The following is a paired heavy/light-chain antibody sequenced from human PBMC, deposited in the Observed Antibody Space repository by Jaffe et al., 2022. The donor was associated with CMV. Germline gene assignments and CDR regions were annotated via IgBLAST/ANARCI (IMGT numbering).Heavy chain of an antibody. CDR1: GFTFSSYG. D-gene: IGHD3-9*01. Sequence: QVQLVESGGGVVQPGRSLRLSCAASGFTFSSYGMHWVRQAPGKGLEWVAVIWYDGSNKYYADSVKGRFTISRDNSKNTLYLQMNSLRAEDTAVYYCASGGRYYDILTGYYNVPVGMDVWGQGTTVTVSS. CDR3: ASGGRYYDILTGYYNVPVGMDV. V-gene: IGHV3-33*01. CDR2: IWYDGSNK. J-gene: IGHJ6*02.
Light chain of an antibody. CDR1: QSLVHSDGNTY. CDR2: KVS. J-gene: IGKJ1*01. Sequence: DVVMTQSPLSLPVTLGQPASISCRSSQSLVHSDGNTYLNWFQQRPGQSPRRLIYKVSNRDSGVPDRFSGSGSGTDFTLKISRVEAEDVGVYYCMQGTHWPPAFGQGTKVEIK. V-gene: IGKV2-30*02. CDR3: MQGTHWPPA.